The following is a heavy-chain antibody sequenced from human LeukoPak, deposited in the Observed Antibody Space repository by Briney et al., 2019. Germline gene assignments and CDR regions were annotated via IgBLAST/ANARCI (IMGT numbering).Heavy chain of an antibody. Sequence: GGSLRLSCAASGFTVSSNYMSWVRQAPGKGLEWVSVIYSGGSTYYADSVKGRFTISRDNSKNTLYLQMNSLRAEDTAVYYCARGSYDSSGYYYENPHWYFDLWGRGTLVTVSS. V-gene: IGHV3-66*01. J-gene: IGHJ2*01. D-gene: IGHD3-22*01. CDR1: GFTVSSNY. CDR2: IYSGGST. CDR3: ARGSYDSSGYYYENPHWYFDL.